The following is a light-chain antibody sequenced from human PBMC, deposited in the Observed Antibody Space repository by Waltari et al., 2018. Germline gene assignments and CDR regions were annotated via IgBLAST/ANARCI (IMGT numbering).Light chain of an antibody. CDR2: DVS. J-gene: IGLJ2*01. CDR1: SSDVGTYNY. V-gene: IGLV2-14*03. Sequence: QSALTQRASVSGSPGQSITISCTGTSSDVGTYNYVSWYQQHPGKAPKLMIFDVSIRPSGVSNRFSGSKSGNTASLTISGLQAEDEADYYCSSYISSSTLELFGGGTSLTVL. CDR3: SSYISSSTLEL.